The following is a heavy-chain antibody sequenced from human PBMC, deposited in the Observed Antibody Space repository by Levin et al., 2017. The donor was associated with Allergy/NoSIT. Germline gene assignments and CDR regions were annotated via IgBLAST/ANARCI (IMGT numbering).Heavy chain of an antibody. CDR3: ARAYLSSVYFDY. Sequence: PGGSLRLSCAASGFTFSSYWMHWVRQAPGKGLVWVSRINSDGSSTSYADSVKGRFTISRDNAKNTLYLQMNSLRAEDTAVYYCARAYLSSVYFDYWGQGTLVTVSS. CDR1: GFTFSSYW. J-gene: IGHJ4*02. D-gene: IGHD6-6*01. CDR2: INSDGSST. V-gene: IGHV3-74*01.